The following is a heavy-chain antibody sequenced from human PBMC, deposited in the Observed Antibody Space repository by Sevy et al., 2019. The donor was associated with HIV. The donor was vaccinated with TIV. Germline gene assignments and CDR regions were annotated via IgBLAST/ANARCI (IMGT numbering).Heavy chain of an antibody. CDR3: AKDAPSRFDY. CDR1: GFTFRNYD. V-gene: IGHV3-30*02. Sequence: GGSLRLSCAASGFTFRNYDMHWVRQAPGKGLEWISFIRYDGSHKSYAESVKGRLTISRDNSKNTLDLHMNSLRPEDTAVYFCAKDAPSRFDYWGQGALVTVSS. CDR2: IRYDGSHK. J-gene: IGHJ4*02.